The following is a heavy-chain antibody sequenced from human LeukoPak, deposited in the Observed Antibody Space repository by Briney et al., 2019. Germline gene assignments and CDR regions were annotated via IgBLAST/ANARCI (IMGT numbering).Heavy chain of an antibody. V-gene: IGHV3-7*01. CDR1: GFTFSSHW. CDR3: ARGYSWSGYIYDY. D-gene: IGHD3-3*01. Sequence: GGSLRLFCAVSGFTFSSHWMTWVRQAPGKGLEWVANIKKDGSEKYYADSVKGRFTIYRDDAKNSVYLQMNSLRAEDTAVYYCARGYSWSGYIYDYWGQGTLVTVSS. CDR2: IKKDGSEK. J-gene: IGHJ4*02.